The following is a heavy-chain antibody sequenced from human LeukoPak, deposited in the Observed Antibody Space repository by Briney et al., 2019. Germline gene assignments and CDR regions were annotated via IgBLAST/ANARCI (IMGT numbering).Heavy chain of an antibody. V-gene: IGHV4-59*08. Sequence: SETLSLTCTVSGGSISSYYWNWIRQPPGKGLEWIGYIYYSGSTNYNPSLKSRVTISVGTSKNEFSLKLSSVTAADTAVYYCARAYHSSWYLNWFDPWGQGTLVTVSS. D-gene: IGHD6-13*01. CDR1: GGSISSYY. CDR3: ARAYHSSWYLNWFDP. CDR2: IYYSGST. J-gene: IGHJ5*02.